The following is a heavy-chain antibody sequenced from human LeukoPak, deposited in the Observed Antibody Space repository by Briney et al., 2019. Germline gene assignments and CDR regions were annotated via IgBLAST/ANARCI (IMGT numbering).Heavy chain of an antibody. CDR3: ARDFTPPHCTTPNCPRGGWFDP. J-gene: IGHJ5*02. CDR1: DYTFSNYG. V-gene: IGHV1-18*01. Sequence: ASVKVSCKASDYTFSNYGISWVRQAPGQGLEWMGWINPYNGNTRYAENLQGRVTMTTDTSTSTAYMELRSLRSDDTAIYYCARDFTPPHCTTPNCPRGGWFDPWGQGTLVTVSP. D-gene: IGHD2-8*01. CDR2: INPYNGNT.